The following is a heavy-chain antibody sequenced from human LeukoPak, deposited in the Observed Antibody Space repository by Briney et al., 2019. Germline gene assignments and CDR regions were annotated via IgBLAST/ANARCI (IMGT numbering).Heavy chain of an antibody. V-gene: IGHV3-74*01. Sequence: GGSLRLSCRVSGFTFNTYWMHWVRQAPGKGLVWVSRMNNDGRVISYADSVKGRFTISRDNPKSTLYLQMNSLRAEDTAVYYCAREFEATGFWALDYWGQGTLVTASS. CDR2: MNNDGRVI. CDR1: GFTFNTYW. D-gene: IGHD3-16*01. CDR3: AREFEATGFWALDY. J-gene: IGHJ4*02.